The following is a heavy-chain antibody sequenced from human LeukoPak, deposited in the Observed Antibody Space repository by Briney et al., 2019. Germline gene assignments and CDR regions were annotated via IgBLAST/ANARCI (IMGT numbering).Heavy chain of an antibody. V-gene: IGHV1-18*01. CDR3: ARDYCSSTSCYTPHYYYYGMDV. D-gene: IGHD2-2*02. J-gene: IGHJ6*02. Sequence: ASVNVSCTASGYAFTSYGISWVRQAPGQGLKWMGWISAYNGNTNYAQKLQGRVTMTTDTSTSTAYMELRSLRSDGTAVYYCARDYCSSTSCYTPHYYYYGMDVWGQGTTVTVSS. CDR2: ISAYNGNT. CDR1: GYAFTSYG.